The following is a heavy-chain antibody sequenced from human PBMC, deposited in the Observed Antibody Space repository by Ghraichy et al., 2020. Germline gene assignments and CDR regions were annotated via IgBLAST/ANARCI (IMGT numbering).Heavy chain of an antibody. V-gene: IGHV3-21*01. CDR1: GFTFSSYS. Sequence: LSLTCAASGFTFSSYSMNWVRQAPGKGLEWVSSISSSSSYIYYADSVKGRFTISRDNAKNSLYLQMNSLRAEDTAVYYCASGEVLIEDDFGVVIHSLPWGQGTLVTVSS. CDR3: ASGEVLIEDDFGVVIHSLP. D-gene: IGHD3-3*01. J-gene: IGHJ4*02. CDR2: ISSSSSYI.